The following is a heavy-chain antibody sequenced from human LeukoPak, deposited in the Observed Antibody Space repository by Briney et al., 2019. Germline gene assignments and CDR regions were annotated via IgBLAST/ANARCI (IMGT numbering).Heavy chain of an antibody. J-gene: IGHJ4*02. CDR3: AREQSGTRGWYTVDY. CDR1: GFTFSTYA. CDR2: IRPDGDRT. Sequence: GGCLRLSCAASGFTFSTYAITWVRQGPGKGLEWVSAIRPDGDRTYYTDSVRGRFTISRDNSRDTVYLQVNSLRVEDTAVYYCAREQSGTRGWYTVDYWGQGTLVTVSS. V-gene: IGHV3-23*01. D-gene: IGHD6-19*01.